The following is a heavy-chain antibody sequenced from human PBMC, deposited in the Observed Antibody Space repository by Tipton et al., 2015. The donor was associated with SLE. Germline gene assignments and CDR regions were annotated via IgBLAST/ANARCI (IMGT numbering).Heavy chain of an antibody. CDR1: GYTFTNYD. Sequence: QVQLVQSGAEVKKPGASVKVSCKASGYTFTNYDINWVRQATGQGLEWMGWMDPGSDKTAYAQKFQGRVTMTKNTSTSTGYLELSSLRSDDTAVYYCARDTATAYSGGHGLDSWGQGTLVTVSS. D-gene: IGHD1-26*01. J-gene: IGHJ5*01. CDR3: ARDTATAYSGGHGLDS. CDR2: MDPGSDKT. V-gene: IGHV1-8*01.